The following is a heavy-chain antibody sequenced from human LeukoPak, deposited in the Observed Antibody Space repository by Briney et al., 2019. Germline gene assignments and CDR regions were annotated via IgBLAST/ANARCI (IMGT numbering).Heavy chain of an antibody. CDR1: GFTVSSNY. J-gene: IGHJ6*03. Sequence: GGSLRLSCAASGFTVSSNYMSWVRQAPGKGLEWVSAISGSGGSTYYADSVKGRFTISRDNSKNTLYLQMNSLRAEDTAVYYCAKDLTGLGHMDVWGKGTTVTVSS. D-gene: IGHD7-27*01. CDR2: ISGSGGST. CDR3: AKDLTGLGHMDV. V-gene: IGHV3-23*01.